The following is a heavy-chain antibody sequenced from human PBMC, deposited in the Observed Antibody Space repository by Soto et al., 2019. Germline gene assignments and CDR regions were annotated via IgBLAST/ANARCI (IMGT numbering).Heavy chain of an antibody. Sequence: QVQLVESGGGVVQPGRSLRLSCAASGFTFSSYGMHWVRQAPGKGLEWVAVIWYDGSNKYYADSVKGRFTISRDNSKNPLDLQIDSLGAEDPAVYYCARDSAAGTGGLFDYWGQGTLVTVSS. CDR3: ARDSAAGTGGLFDY. J-gene: IGHJ4*02. V-gene: IGHV3-33*01. CDR2: IWYDGSNK. CDR1: GFTFSSYG. D-gene: IGHD6-13*01.